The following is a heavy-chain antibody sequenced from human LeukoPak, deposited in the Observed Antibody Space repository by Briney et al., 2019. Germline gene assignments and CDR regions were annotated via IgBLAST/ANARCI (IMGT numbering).Heavy chain of an antibody. D-gene: IGHD6-19*01. CDR3: ARGSRGWKTDWFDP. J-gene: IGHJ5*02. CDR1: GGSFSGYY. Sequence: SETLSLTCAVYGGSFSGYYWSWTRQPPGKGLEWIGEINHSGSTNYNPSLKSRVTISVDTSKNQFSLKLSSVTAADTAVYYCARGSRGWKTDWFDPWGQGTLVTVSS. V-gene: IGHV4-34*01. CDR2: INHSGST.